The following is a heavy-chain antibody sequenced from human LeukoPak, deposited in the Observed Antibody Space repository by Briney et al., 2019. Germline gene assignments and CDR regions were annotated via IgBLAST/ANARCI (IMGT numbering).Heavy chain of an antibody. D-gene: IGHD5-18*01. CDR1: GGTFSSYA. V-gene: IGHV1-69*05. CDR2: IIPIFGTA. CDR3: ASQKQVDTAMVLFGY. Sequence: SVKVSCKASGGTFSSYAISWVRQAPGQGLEWMGGIIPIFGTANYAQKFQGRVTITTDESTSTAYMELSSLRSEDTAVYYCASQKQVDTAMVLFGYWGQGTLVTVSS. J-gene: IGHJ4*02.